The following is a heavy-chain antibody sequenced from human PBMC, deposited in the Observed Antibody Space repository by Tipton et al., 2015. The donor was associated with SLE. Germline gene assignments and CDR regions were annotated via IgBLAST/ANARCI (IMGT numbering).Heavy chain of an antibody. J-gene: IGHJ5*02. CDR3: AREGTDHGGDCDP. V-gene: IGHV4-61*01. Sequence: TLSLTCTVSGGSVSSGNYFWNWIRQPPGKGLEWIGYIYYSGNTNYIPSLKSRVTISLDTSKNQFSLKLSSVTAADTAVYYCAREGTDHGGDCDPWGQGTLVTVSS. D-gene: IGHD2-21*02. CDR2: IYYSGNT. CDR1: GGSVSSGNYF.